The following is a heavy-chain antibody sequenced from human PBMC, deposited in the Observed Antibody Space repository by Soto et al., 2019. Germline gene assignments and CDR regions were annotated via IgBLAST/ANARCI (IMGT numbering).Heavy chain of an antibody. CDR3: ARDLHDYGDYDAGTPFDY. J-gene: IGHJ4*02. CDR2: TYYRSKWYN. V-gene: IGHV6-1*01. Sequence: SQTLSLTCAISGDSVSSNSAAWNWIRQSPSRGLEWLGRTYYRSKWYNDYAVSVKSRITINPDTSKNQFSLQLNSVTPEDTAVYYCARDLHDYGDYDAGTPFDYWGQGTLVTSPQ. CDR1: GDSVSSNSAA. D-gene: IGHD4-17*01.